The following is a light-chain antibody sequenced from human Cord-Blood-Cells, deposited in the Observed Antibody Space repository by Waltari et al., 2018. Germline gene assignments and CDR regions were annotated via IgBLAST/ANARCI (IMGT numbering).Light chain of an antibody. CDR1: QSVSSN. V-gene: IGKV3-15*01. CDR2: GAS. CDR3: QQYNNWAPGT. J-gene: IGKJ1*01. Sequence: EIVMTQPPAPLSVSPGETAPLSRRASQSVSSNLAWSQQKPGQEPSLLIYGASTRATGIPARFSGSGSGTKFTLTISSLQSEDLAVYYCQQYNNWAPGTFGQGTKVEIK.